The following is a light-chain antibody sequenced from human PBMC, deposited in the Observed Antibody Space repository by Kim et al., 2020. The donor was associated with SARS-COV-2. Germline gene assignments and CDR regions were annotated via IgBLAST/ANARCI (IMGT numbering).Light chain of an antibody. CDR1: QGIRDD. Sequence: AIQMTQSPSSLSVSVGDRVTFTCRASQGIRDDVGWYQQKSGKAPKLLISAASNLQSGVPSRFSGSGSGTDFTLTISSLQPEDSATYYCLQDYSYPITFGQGTRLEIK. J-gene: IGKJ5*01. V-gene: IGKV1-6*01. CDR2: AAS. CDR3: LQDYSYPIT.